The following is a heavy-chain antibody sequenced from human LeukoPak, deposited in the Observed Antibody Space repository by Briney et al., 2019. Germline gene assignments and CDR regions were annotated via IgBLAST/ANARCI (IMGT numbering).Heavy chain of an antibody. D-gene: IGHD3-3*01. J-gene: IGHJ5*02. CDR1: GGSISSSSYY. Sequence: SEILSLTCTVSGGSISSSSYYWGWIRQPPGKGLEWIGSIYYSGSTYYNPSLKSRVTISVDTSKNQFSLKLSSVTAADTAVYYCARQLVTIFGVVIIPVENWFDPWGQGTLVTVSS. CDR2: IYYSGST. CDR3: ARQLVTIFGVVIIPVENWFDP. V-gene: IGHV4-39*01.